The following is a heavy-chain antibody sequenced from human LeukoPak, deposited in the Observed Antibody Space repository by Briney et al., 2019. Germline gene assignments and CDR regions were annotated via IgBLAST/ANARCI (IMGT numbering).Heavy chain of an antibody. Sequence: SETLSLTCTVSGGSISSDNYYWGWVRQPPGKGLEWIGNIYYSGDTYYNPSLKSRVTISVDTSKNHFSLKLSSATAADTAVYYCARRTLVSSYYYFDYWGQGTLVTVSS. J-gene: IGHJ4*02. D-gene: IGHD1-26*01. CDR1: GGSISSDNYY. CDR3: ARRTLVSSYYYFDY. CDR2: IYYSGDT. V-gene: IGHV4-39*07.